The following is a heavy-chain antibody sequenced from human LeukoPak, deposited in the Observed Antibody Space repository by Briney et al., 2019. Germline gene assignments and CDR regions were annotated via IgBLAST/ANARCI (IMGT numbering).Heavy chain of an antibody. J-gene: IGHJ4*02. CDR2: INWNGGST. D-gene: IGHD2-15*01. CDR3: AREKGGYCSGGSCYTSSHFDY. Sequence: GGSLRLSCAASGFTFRSHGMNWVRQAPGKGLEWVSGINWNGGSTGYADSVKGRFTISRDNAKNSLYLQMNSLRAEDTALYYCAREKGGYCSGGSCYTSSHFDYWGQGTLVTVSS. V-gene: IGHV3-20*04. CDR1: GFTFRSHG.